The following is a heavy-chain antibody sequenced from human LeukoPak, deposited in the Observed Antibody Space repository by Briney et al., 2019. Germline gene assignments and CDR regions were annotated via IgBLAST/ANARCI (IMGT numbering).Heavy chain of an antibody. CDR2: ISAYNGNT. CDR1: GYTFTSYG. J-gene: IGHJ1*01. CDR3: ARGPYSSSWYLEYFQH. D-gene: IGHD6-13*01. V-gene: IGHV1-18*01. Sequence: ASVKVSCKASGYTFTSYGISWVRQAPGQGLEWMGWISAYNGNTNYAQKLQGRVTMTTDTSTSTAYMELRGLRSDDTAVYYCARGPYSSSWYLEYFQHWGRGALVTVSS.